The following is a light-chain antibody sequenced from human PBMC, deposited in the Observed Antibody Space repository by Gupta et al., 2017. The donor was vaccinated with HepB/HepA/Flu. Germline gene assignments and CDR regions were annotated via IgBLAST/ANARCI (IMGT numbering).Light chain of an antibody. V-gene: IGLV2-18*02. Sequence: QSALTQPPSVSGAPGQSVTISCPGTSNDVGSYNRVPWYQQPPGTAPKLMIYEVSNRPSGVPDRFSGSKSGNTASLTISGLQAEDEADYYCSSYTSSNTLVFGGGTEVTVL. CDR2: EVS. CDR3: SSYTSSNTLV. J-gene: IGLJ2*01. CDR1: SNDVGSYNR.